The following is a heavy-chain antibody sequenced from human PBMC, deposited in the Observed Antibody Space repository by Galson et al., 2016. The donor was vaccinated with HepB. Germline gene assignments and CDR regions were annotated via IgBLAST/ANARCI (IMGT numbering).Heavy chain of an antibody. CDR2: IEDDGSS. CDR1: GASLKKSY. Sequence: SETLSLTCTVSGASLKKSYWTWIRQAPGKGLEWIGHIEDDGSSNYNPPLSRRVSISVDTSKNQFSLKMASVTSADTAVYFCARRAEVDDFWSGFGFFDVWGRGTLISVPS. J-gene: IGHJ2*01. D-gene: IGHD3-3*01. CDR3: ARRAEVDDFWSGFGFFDV. V-gene: IGHV4-59*01.